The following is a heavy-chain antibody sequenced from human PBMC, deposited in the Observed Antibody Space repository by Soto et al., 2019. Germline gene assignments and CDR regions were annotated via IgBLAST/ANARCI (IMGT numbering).Heavy chain of an antibody. CDR1: GFIFSAYG. D-gene: IGHD2-21*01. CDR3: GRCKQKVIHCAMDV. V-gene: IGHV3-33*01. CDR2: INYDGSSK. J-gene: IGHJ6*02. Sequence: QVHLVESGGGAVQAGRSLRVSCATSGFIFSAYGMHWVRQAPGKGLEWVAFINYDGSSKFYGDSVKGRFTVSRDNSKNALFLQLNSLGGEDTASYYCGRCKQKVIHCAMDVWGQGATVTVTS.